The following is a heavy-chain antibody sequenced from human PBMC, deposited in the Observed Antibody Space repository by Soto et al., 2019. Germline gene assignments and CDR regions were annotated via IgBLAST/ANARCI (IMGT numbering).Heavy chain of an antibody. CDR3: ARVQWLRLVSKGYGMEV. D-gene: IGHD5-12*01. Sequence: SETLSLTCTVSGGSISSGGYYWSWIRQHPGKGLEWIGYIYYSGSTYYNPSLKSRVTISVDTSKNQFSMKLSSVTAADTAVYYCARVQWLRLVSKGYGMEVWGDGNTVNVSP. CDR1: GGSISSGGYY. CDR2: IYYSGST. J-gene: IGHJ6*04. V-gene: IGHV4-31*03.